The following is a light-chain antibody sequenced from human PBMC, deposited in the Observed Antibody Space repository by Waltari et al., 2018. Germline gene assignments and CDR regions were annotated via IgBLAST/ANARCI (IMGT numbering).Light chain of an antibody. CDR1: QSISSY. Sequence: DIRMTQSPSSLSASLGDRVTITCRASQSISSYVNWYQQKPGKPPKLLMYSTSSLQSGVPSRFSGSGSGTDFTLTVSSLQPEDFATYYCQQSFSTPYTFGQGTKLEIK. CDR2: STS. V-gene: IGKV1-39*01. J-gene: IGKJ2*01. CDR3: QQSFSTPYT.